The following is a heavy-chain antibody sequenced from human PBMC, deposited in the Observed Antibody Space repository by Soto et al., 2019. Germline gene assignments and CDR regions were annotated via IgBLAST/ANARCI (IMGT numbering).Heavy chain of an antibody. CDR1: GGSISGYY. CDR3: ARSGHTFDGVV. J-gene: IGHJ4*02. Sequence: QVPLQESGPGLVKPSDTLSLTCTVSGGSISGYYCSWIRQPPGKGLEYIGYIFYTGTTNYNSSLKSRVAMSVDTSKNQISLNLNSVTASDPAVYYCARSGHTFDGVVWGQGIPGTVSS. D-gene: IGHD3-16*01. V-gene: IGHV4-59*07. CDR2: IFYTGTT.